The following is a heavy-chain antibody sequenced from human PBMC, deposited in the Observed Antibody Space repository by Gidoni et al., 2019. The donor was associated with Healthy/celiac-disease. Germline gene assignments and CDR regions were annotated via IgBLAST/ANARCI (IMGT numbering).Heavy chain of an antibody. CDR3: ARDSQTVTTNWFDP. D-gene: IGHD4-17*01. V-gene: IGHV1-3*01. CDR1: GYTFTSYA. J-gene: IGHJ5*02. CDR2: INAGNGNT. Sequence: QVQLVQSGAEVKKPGASVKVSCTASGYTFTSYAMHWVRQAPGQRLEWMGWINAGNGNTKYSQKFQGRVTITRDTSASTAYMELSSLRSEDTAVYYCARDSQTVTTNWFDPWGQGTLVTVSS.